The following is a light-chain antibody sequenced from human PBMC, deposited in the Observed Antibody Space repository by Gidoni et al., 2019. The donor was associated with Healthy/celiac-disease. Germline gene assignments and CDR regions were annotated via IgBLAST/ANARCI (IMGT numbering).Light chain of an antibody. CDR1: QSVSSY. V-gene: IGKV3-11*01. CDR3: QQRRNWPLT. J-gene: IGKJ4*01. CDR2: DAS. Sequence: EIVLTQSPATLSLSPGESATLSCRASQSVSSYLAWYQQKPGQAPRLLIYDASNRATGSPARFRGRGSGTDFTLNISSLEPEDFAVYYCQQRRNWPLTFGGGTKVEIK.